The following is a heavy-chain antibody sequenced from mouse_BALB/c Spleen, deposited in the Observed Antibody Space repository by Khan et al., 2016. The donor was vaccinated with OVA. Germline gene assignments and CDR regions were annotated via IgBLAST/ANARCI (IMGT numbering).Heavy chain of an antibody. Sequence: VQLKQSGPGLVKPSQSLSLTCTVTGYSITSGYAWNWIRQFPGNKLEWMGYISYSGVTSYTPSLKSRISITRDTSQNQFFLQLNSVTPEDTATYYCARGNYYGYYFDYWGQGTTLTVSS. CDR1: GYSITSGYA. CDR3: ARGNYYGYYFDY. D-gene: IGHD1-1*01. V-gene: IGHV3-2*02. CDR2: ISYSGVT. J-gene: IGHJ2*01.